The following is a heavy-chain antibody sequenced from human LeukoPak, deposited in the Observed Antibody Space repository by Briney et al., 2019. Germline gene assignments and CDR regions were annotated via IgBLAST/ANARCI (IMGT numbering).Heavy chain of an antibody. Sequence: GASVKVCCKASGYTFTGYYMHWERQAPGQGLEWMGWINPNSGGTNYAQKFQGRVTMTRDTSISTAYMELSRLRSDDTAVYYCARAPRIAVVPSDYWGQGTLVTVSS. CDR2: INPNSGGT. CDR3: ARAPRIAVVPSDY. CDR1: GYTFTGYY. V-gene: IGHV1-2*02. D-gene: IGHD6-19*01. J-gene: IGHJ4*02.